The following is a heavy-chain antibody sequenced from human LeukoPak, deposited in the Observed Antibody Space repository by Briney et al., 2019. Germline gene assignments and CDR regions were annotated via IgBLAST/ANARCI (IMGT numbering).Heavy chain of an antibody. V-gene: IGHV3-30-3*01. Sequence: GGSLRVSCEASGFTFSHYAMHWVCQAPGKGLDWVAAISYDGVNQLDADAVRGRFTISRDNSKNTLFLQMTRLTDDDTAIYYCVTDAGTVAVTGSLDYWGQGVLVTVSS. CDR2: ISYDGVNQ. J-gene: IGHJ4*02. CDR1: GFTFSHYA. CDR3: VTDAGTVAVTGSLDY. D-gene: IGHD2-21*02.